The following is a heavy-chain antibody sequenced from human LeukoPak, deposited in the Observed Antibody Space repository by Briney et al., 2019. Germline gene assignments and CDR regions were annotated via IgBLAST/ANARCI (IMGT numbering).Heavy chain of an antibody. CDR3: ARSLSTTDAFDI. CDR1: GGTFSSYA. CDR2: IIPIFGTA. D-gene: IGHD4-11*01. Sequence: GASVKVSCKASGGTFSSYAISWVRQAPGQGLEWMGGIIPIFGTANYAQKFQGRVTITADESTSTAYMELSSLRSEDTAVYYCARSLSTTDAFDIWGQGTMVTVSS. J-gene: IGHJ3*02. V-gene: IGHV1-69*13.